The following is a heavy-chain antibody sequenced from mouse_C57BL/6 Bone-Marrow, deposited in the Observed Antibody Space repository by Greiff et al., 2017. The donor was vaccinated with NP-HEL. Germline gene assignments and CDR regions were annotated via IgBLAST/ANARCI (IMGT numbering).Heavy chain of an antibody. CDR2: IYPGSGST. Sequence: VQLQQSGAELVKPGASVKMSCKASGYTFTSYWITWVKQRPGQGLEWIGDIYPGSGSTNYNEKFKSKATLTVDTSSSTAYMQLSSLTSEDSAVYYCAKVLYYGSSYWYFDVWGTGTTVTVSS. V-gene: IGHV1-55*01. D-gene: IGHD1-1*01. CDR3: AKVLYYGSSYWYFDV. CDR1: GYTFTSYW. J-gene: IGHJ1*03.